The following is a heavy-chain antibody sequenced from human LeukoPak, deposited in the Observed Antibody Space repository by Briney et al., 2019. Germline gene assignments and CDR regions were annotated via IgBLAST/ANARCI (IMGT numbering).Heavy chain of an antibody. CDR1: GFTFSDHY. CDR3: ARGDPHADL. V-gene: IGHV3-11*04. CDR2: ITISGHTK. J-gene: IGHJ5*02. Sequence: PGGSLRLSCAASGFTFSDHYMNWVRQAPGKGLEWIADITISGHTKNYADSVKGRFTISRDNARTSLYLQMNSLRVEDTGVYYCARGDPHADLWGQGTLVTVSS.